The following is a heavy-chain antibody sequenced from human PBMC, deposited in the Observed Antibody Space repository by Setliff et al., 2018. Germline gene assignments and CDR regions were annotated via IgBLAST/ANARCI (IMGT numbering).Heavy chain of an antibody. Sequence: ASVKVSCKASGYTFTSYDINWVRQATGQGLEWMGWMNPNSGNTGYAQKFQGRVTMTGNTSISTAYMELSSLRSEDTAVYYCARVKVIVGATPRTYYMDVWGKGTTVTVSS. CDR2: MNPNSGNT. V-gene: IGHV1-8*02. CDR3: ARVKVIVGATPRTYYMDV. CDR1: GYTFTSYD. D-gene: IGHD1-26*01. J-gene: IGHJ6*03.